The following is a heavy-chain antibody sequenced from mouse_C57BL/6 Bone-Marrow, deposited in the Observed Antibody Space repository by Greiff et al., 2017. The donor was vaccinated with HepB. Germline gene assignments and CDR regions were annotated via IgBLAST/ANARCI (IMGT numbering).Heavy chain of an antibody. J-gene: IGHJ4*01. Sequence: EVMLVESGGGLVQPGGSMKLSCVASGFTFSNYWMNWVRQSPEKGLEWVAQIRLKSDNYATHYAESVKGRFTISRDDSKSSVYLQMNNLRAEDTGIYYCTRLGIYYYCSRALRAMDYWGQGTSVTVSS. D-gene: IGHD1-1*01. CDR2: IRLKSDNYAT. CDR3: TRLGIYYYCSRALRAMDY. CDR1: GFTFSNYW. V-gene: IGHV6-3*01.